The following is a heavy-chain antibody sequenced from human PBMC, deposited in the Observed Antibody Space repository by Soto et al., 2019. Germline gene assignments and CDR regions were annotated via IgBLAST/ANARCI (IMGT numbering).Heavy chain of an antibody. J-gene: IGHJ5*02. V-gene: IGHV1-3*01. CDR2: INAGNGNT. CDR3: AREMLQLELRWWFDP. Sequence: ASVKVSCKASGYTFTSYAMHWVRQAPGQRLEWMGWINAGNGNTKYSQKFQGRVTITRDTSASTAYMELSSLRSEDTAVYYCAREMLQLELRWWFDPWGQGTLVTVSS. CDR1: GYTFTSYA. D-gene: IGHD1-7*01.